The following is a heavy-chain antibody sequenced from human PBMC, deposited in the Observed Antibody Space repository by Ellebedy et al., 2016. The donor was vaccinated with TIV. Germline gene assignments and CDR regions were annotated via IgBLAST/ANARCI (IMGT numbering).Heavy chain of an antibody. CDR2: ISGSGDST. V-gene: IGHV3-23*01. J-gene: IGHJ4*02. Sequence: GESLKISCAASGFTFSSHAMGWVRQAPGKGLEWVSSISGSGDSTYYAGSVKGRFTTSRDNSKNTLYLQMNSLRAGDTAIYYCARLRYFGSGSYSDYWGQGTLVTVSS. CDR3: ARLRYFGSGSYSDY. CDR1: GFTFSSHA. D-gene: IGHD3-10*01.